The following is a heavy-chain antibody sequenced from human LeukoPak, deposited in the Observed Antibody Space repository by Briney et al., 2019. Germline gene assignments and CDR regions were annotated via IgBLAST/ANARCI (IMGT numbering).Heavy chain of an antibody. CDR2: IIPIFGTA. J-gene: IGHJ4*02. D-gene: IGHD3-10*01. Sequence: SVKVSCKASGGTFSSYAISWVRQAPGQGLEWMGGIIPIFGTANYAQKFQGRVTITTDESMSTAYMELSSLRSEDTAVYYCARDYGSGSYPPIWGYFDYWGQGTLVTVSS. V-gene: IGHV1-69*05. CDR3: ARDYGSGSYPPIWGYFDY. CDR1: GGTFSSYA.